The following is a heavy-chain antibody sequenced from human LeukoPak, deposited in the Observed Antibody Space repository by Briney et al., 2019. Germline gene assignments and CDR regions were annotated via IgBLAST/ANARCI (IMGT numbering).Heavy chain of an antibody. CDR1: GFTFSSYS. J-gene: IGHJ4*02. CDR3: ARDNRLSDCSIDY. CDR2: INSGSSAI. Sequence: SGGTLRLSCAASGFTFSSYSMNWVRQAPGKGLDWVSSINSGSSAIYYADSVRGRFTISRDNAKNSLYLQMNSLRDDDTAVYYCARDNRLSDCSIDYWGQGTLVTVSS. V-gene: IGHV3-48*02. D-gene: IGHD2-21*02.